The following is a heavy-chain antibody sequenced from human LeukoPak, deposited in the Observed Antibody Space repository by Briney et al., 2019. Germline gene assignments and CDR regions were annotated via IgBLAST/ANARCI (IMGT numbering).Heavy chain of an antibody. D-gene: IGHD6-13*01. J-gene: IGHJ6*02. V-gene: IGHV1-46*01. CDR2: INPSGGST. CDR3: VGGVAAASRSMDV. Sequence: ASVKVSCKASGYTFTSYYMHWVRQAPGQGLEWMGIINPSGGSTSYAQKFQGRVTMTEDTSTDTAYMELSSLRSEDTAVYYCVGGVAAASRSMDVWGQGTTVTVSS. CDR1: GYTFTSYY.